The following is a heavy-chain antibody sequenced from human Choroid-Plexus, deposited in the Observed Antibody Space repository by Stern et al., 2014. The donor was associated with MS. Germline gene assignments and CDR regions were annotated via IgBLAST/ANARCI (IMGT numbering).Heavy chain of an antibody. CDR3: AKDRQWSTYFFDY. CDR1: GFTFSNFG. CDR2: ISYDGSDK. Sequence: VHLVESGGGVAQPGRPLILSCAASGFTFSNFGMHWVRQAPGKGLEWVVLISYDGSDKYYADSVKGRFTIFRDNSKNTLYMHMNSLRAEDTAVYYCAKDRQWSTYFFDYWGQGSLVTVSS. D-gene: IGHD2-15*01. J-gene: IGHJ4*02. V-gene: IGHV3-30*18.